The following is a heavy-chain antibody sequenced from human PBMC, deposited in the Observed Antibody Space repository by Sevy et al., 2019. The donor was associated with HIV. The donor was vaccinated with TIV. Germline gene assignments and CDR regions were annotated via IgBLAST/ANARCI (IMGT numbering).Heavy chain of an antibody. CDR2: FDPEDGET. V-gene: IGHV1-24*01. D-gene: IGHD6-13*01. Sequence: ASVKVSCKVSGYTVTELSMHWVRQAPGKGLEWMGGFDPEDGETIYAQKFQGRVTMTEDTSTDTAYMELSSLRSEDTAVYYCATGGKGDYYYYYMDVWGKRTTVTVSS. J-gene: IGHJ6*03. CDR1: GYTVTELS. CDR3: ATGGKGDYYYYYMDV.